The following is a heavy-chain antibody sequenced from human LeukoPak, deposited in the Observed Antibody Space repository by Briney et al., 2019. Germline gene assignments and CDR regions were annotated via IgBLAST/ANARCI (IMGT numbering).Heavy chain of an antibody. CDR2: IKSKTDGGTT. CDR1: GFTFSNAW. CDR3: TSYDSSGYYSDALLG. V-gene: IGHV3-15*01. J-gene: IGHJ4*02. Sequence: GGSLRLSCAASGFTFSNAWMSWVRQAPGKGLEWVGRIKSKTDGGTTDYAAPVKGRFTISRDDSKNTLYLQMNSLKTEDTAVYYCTSYDSSGYYSDALLGWGQGTLVTVSS. D-gene: IGHD3-22*01.